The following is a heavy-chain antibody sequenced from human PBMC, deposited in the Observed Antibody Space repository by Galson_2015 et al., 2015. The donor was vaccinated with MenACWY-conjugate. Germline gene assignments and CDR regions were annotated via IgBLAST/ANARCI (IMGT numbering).Heavy chain of an antibody. CDR1: GFTFSSYA. D-gene: IGHD3-10*01. CDR2: ITGNADST. Sequence: SLRLSCAASGFTFSSYAMSWVRQAPGKGLEWVSTITGNADSTYYADSVKGRFTISRDNSKNTVYVQMNSLRAEDTAVYYCVKDRLTMVRGVYRFDYWGQGTLVTVSS. J-gene: IGHJ4*02. CDR3: VKDRLTMVRGVYRFDY. V-gene: IGHV3-23*01.